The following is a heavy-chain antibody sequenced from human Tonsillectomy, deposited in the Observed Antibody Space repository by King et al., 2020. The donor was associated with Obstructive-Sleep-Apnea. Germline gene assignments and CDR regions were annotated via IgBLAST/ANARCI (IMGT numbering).Heavy chain of an antibody. Sequence: QLVQSGAEVKKPGESLKISCKGSGYSFTTYWIGWVRQLPGKGLEWMAIIYPGDSDTRYSPSFQGLVTISADRSISTAYLQWSSLKASDTAMYYCARPYRRGWQDDAFDIWGQGTMVTVSS. CDR1: GYSFTTYW. CDR3: ARPYRRGWQDDAFDI. CDR2: IYPGDSDT. J-gene: IGHJ3*02. D-gene: IGHD6-19*01. V-gene: IGHV5-51*01.